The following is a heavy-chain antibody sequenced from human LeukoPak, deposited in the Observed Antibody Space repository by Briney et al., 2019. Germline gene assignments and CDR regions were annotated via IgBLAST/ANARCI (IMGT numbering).Heavy chain of an antibody. CDR3: AKGLNAYGSGSYSHLDAFDI. D-gene: IGHD3-10*01. Sequence: GGSLRLSCAASGFTFSTYAMSWVRRAPGKDLEWVSTVSTSGRSTYYAGSVKDRFTISRDNSRNTLFLQMNSLRAEDTAVYYCAKGLNAYGSGSYSHLDAFDIWGQGTMVTVSS. CDR1: GFTFSTYA. J-gene: IGHJ3*02. CDR2: VSTSGRST. V-gene: IGHV3-23*01.